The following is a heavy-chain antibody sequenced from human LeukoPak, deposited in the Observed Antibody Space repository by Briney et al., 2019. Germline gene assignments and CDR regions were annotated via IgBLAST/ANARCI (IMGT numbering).Heavy chain of an antibody. D-gene: IGHD2/OR15-2a*01. CDR2: IRGSGDST. V-gene: IGHV3-23*01. CDR3: AKRFRGTSGLYYFDS. Sequence: PGGSPRLSCSASGFTFSTYAMSWVRQPPGKGLEWVSAIRGSGDSTYYAESVKGRFTISRDNSKNTLYLQMNSLRAEDTAVYYCAKRFRGTSGLYYFDSWGQGTLVTVSS. J-gene: IGHJ4*02. CDR1: GFTFSTYA.